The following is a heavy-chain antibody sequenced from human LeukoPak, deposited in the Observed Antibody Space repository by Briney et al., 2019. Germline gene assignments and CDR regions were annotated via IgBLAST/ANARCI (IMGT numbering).Heavy chain of an antibody. Sequence: PGGSLRLSCAASGFTFSSYAMSWVRQALGKGLEWVSAISGSGGSTYYADSVKGRFTISRDSSKNALYLQMNSLRAEDTAVYYCAKGLRFLEWQFDYWGQGTLVTVSS. CDR2: ISGSGGST. J-gene: IGHJ4*02. CDR1: GFTFSSYA. D-gene: IGHD3-3*01. CDR3: AKGLRFLEWQFDY. V-gene: IGHV3-23*01.